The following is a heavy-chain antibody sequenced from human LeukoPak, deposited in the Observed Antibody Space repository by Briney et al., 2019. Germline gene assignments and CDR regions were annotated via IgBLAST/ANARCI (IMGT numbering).Heavy chain of an antibody. CDR1: GYSLSELS. Sequence: ASVKVSCKVSGYSLSELSMHWVRQAPGKGLEWMGGFDPGEGKLIYAQKFQGRVTMTEDTSTDTAYMEMNSLRSEDTAVYYCATGDEWQLDYWGRGTLVTVSS. CDR2: FDPGEGKL. J-gene: IGHJ4*02. V-gene: IGHV1-24*01. CDR3: ATGDEWQLDY. D-gene: IGHD3-3*01.